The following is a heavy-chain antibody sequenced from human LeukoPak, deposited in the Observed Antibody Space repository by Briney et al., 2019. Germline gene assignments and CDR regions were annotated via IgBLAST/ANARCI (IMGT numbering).Heavy chain of an antibody. CDR3: ARVNYYDSSGYQY. CDR1: VYTFTGYY. Sequence: ASVKVSFKASVYTFTGYYMHWVRQAPGQGLEWMGWINPNSGGTNYAQKFQGRVTMTRDTSISTAYMELSRLRSDDTAAYYCARVNYYDSSGYQYWGQGTLVTVSS. J-gene: IGHJ4*02. CDR2: INPNSGGT. D-gene: IGHD3-22*01. V-gene: IGHV1-2*02.